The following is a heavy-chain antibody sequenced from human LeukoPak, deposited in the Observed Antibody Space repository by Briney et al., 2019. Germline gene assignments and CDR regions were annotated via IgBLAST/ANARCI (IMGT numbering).Heavy chain of an antibody. CDR2: IRSKAYGGTT. CDR1: GFTFSSYG. Sequence: GGSLRLSCAASGFTFSSYGMHWVRQAPGKGLEWVGFIRSKAYGGTTEYAASVKGRFTISRDDSKSIAYLQMNSLKTEDTAVYYCTRDGIVGATNGYWGQGTLVTVSS. D-gene: IGHD1-26*01. V-gene: IGHV3-49*04. J-gene: IGHJ4*02. CDR3: TRDGIVGATNGY.